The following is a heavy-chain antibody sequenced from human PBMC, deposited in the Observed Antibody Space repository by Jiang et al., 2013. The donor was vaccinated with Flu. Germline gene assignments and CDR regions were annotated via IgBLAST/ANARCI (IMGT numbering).Heavy chain of an antibody. J-gene: IGHJ4*02. Sequence: LLKPSETLSLTCTVSGGSISSSSYYWGWIRQPPGKGLEWIGSIYYSGSTYYNPSLKSRVTISVDTSKNQFSLKLSSVTAADTAVYYCARLTWEWHFDYWGQGTLVTVSS. CDR2: IYYSGST. D-gene: IGHD3-3*01. CDR1: GGSISSSSYY. V-gene: IGHV4-39*01. CDR3: ARLTWEWHFDY.